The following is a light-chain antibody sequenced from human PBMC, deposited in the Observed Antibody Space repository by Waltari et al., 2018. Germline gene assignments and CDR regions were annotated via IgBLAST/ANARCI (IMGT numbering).Light chain of an antibody. J-gene: IGKJ1*01. CDR2: AAA. CDR3: QNHERLPAT. Sequence: VLTQSPGTLSLSPGERATLSCRASQSISKYLVWYQQRPGHAPRLLIYAAATRATGIPDRFSGSGFGTDFTLTISRLEPEDFGMYYCQNHERLPATFGQGTKVEIK. V-gene: IGKV3-20*01. CDR1: QSISKY.